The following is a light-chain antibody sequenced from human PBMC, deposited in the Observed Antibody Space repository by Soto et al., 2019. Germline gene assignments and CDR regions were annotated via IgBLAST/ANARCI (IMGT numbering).Light chain of an antibody. CDR2: DAS. CDR1: QSVSSY. V-gene: IGKV3-11*01. Sequence: EIVLTQSTATLSLSPGDRATLSCRARQSVSSYLAWYQQKPGQAPRLLIYDASNRATGIPARFSGSESGTDFTLTISSLEPEDFAVYYCQQRSNWPITFGQGTRLEIK. CDR3: QQRSNWPIT. J-gene: IGKJ5*01.